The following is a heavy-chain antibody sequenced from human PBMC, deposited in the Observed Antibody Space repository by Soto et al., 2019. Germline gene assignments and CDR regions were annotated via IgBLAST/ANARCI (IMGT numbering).Heavy chain of an antibody. D-gene: IGHD2-8*02. CDR3: ARDKITGLFDY. Sequence: QVQLQQWGAGLLKPSETLSLTCAVYGGSFSGYYWTWIRQPPGTGLEWIGEINHSGSTNYNPSLKSPVTISDNTSKNQFSLKLTSVTAADTAVYYCARDKITGLFDYWGQGTLVTVSS. J-gene: IGHJ4*02. V-gene: IGHV4-34*01. CDR1: GGSFSGYY. CDR2: INHSGST.